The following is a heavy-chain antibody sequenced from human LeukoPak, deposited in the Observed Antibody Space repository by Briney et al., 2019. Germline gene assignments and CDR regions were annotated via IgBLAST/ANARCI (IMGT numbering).Heavy chain of an antibody. D-gene: IGHD2-15*01. CDR1: GGTFSSYA. V-gene: IGHV1-69*06. J-gene: IGHJ3*02. Sequence: SVKVSCKASGGTFSSYAISWVRQAPGQGLEWMGGIIPIFGTANYAQKFQGRVTITADKSTSTAYMEPSSLRSEDTAVYYCARDADIVVSGAFDIWGQGTMVTVSS. CDR2: IIPIFGTA. CDR3: ARDADIVVSGAFDI.